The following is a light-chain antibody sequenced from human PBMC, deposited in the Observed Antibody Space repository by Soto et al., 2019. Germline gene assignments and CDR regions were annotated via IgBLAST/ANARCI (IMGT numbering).Light chain of an antibody. V-gene: IGKV1-33*01. CDR2: YAS. Sequence: DIQLTQSPSSLSASVGDRVTFTCQASQDITTYLNWNQQKPGKAPKLLTFYASSLKTGVTSRFSERGSGTHFALVISSWEPEDVAMYYVQQFDNLPITFGQGTRLEI. CDR1: QDITTY. CDR3: QQFDNLPIT. J-gene: IGKJ5*01.